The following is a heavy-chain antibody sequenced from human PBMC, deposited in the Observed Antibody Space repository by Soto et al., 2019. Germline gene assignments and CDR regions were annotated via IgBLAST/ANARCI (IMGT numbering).Heavy chain of an antibody. CDR3: ARVGQGRCHFDS. Sequence: GGSLRLSCAASGFTFTAYWMHWVRQAPGKGLEWVSRINRDGTTTSYADSMQGRFTISRDNAKNTLSLQMNSLRAEDTAVYYCARVGQGRCHFDSWGQGTLVTVSS. V-gene: IGHV3-74*01. D-gene: IGHD2-8*01. CDR1: GFTFTAYW. CDR2: INRDGTTT. J-gene: IGHJ4*02.